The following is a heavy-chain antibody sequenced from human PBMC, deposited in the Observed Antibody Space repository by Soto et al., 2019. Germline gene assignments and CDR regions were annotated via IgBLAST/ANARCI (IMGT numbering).Heavy chain of an antibody. CDR3: ARGDSSGWSYFDY. V-gene: IGHV4-59*01. Sequence: PSETLSLTCTVSGGSISSYYWSWIRQPPGKGLEWIGYIYYSGSTNYNPSLKSRVTISVDTSKNQFSLKLSSVTAADTAVYYCARGDSSGWSYFDYWGQGTLVPVSS. CDR1: GGSISSYY. J-gene: IGHJ4*02. D-gene: IGHD6-19*01. CDR2: IYYSGST.